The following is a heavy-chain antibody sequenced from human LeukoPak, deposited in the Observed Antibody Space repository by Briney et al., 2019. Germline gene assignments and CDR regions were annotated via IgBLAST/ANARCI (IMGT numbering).Heavy chain of an antibody. V-gene: IGHV3-53*01. CDR3: ARGGDIVGATRSAFDI. CDR1: GFTVSSNY. D-gene: IGHD1-26*01. CDR2: IYSGGST. J-gene: IGHJ3*02. Sequence: GGSLRLPCAASGFTVSSNYMSWVRQAPGKGLEWVSVIYSGGSTYYADSVKGRFTISRDSSKNTLYLQMNSLRAEDTAVYYCARGGDIVGATRSAFDIWGQGTMVTVSS.